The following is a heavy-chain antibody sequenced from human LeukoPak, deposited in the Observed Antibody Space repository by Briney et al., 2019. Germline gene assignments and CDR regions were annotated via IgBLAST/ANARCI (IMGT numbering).Heavy chain of an antibody. Sequence: SETLSLTCTVSGGSISSFYWSWIRQPPGKGLEWIGYMFYSGSTNYNPSLTSRVTISVDTSKNQFSLKLNSVTAADTAVYYCARQGFGSDWYYFFDYWGQGTLVTVSS. J-gene: IGHJ4*02. CDR2: MFYSGST. CDR3: ARQGFGSDWYYFFDY. CDR1: GGSISSFY. D-gene: IGHD6-19*01. V-gene: IGHV4-59*08.